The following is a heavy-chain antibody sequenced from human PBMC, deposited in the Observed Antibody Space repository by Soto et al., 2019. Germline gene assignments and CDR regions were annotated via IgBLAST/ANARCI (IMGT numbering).Heavy chain of an antibody. CDR2: ISGSGGST. D-gene: IGHD3-10*01. Sequence: AVRLSFAASVFPFISYSLSWVRQAPGKGLEWVSAISGSGGSTYYADSVKGRFTISRDNSKNTLYLQMNSLRAEDTAVYYCAKVLWFGELLLTPFDYWGQGTLVTVSS. V-gene: IGHV3-23*01. CDR1: VFPFISYS. CDR3: AKVLWFGELLLTPFDY. J-gene: IGHJ4*02.